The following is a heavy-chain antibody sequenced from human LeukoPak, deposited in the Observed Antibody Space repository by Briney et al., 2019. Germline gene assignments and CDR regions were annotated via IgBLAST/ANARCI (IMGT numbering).Heavy chain of an antibody. V-gene: IGHV4-4*07. CDR2: IYTSGST. D-gene: IGHD2-21*01. CDR1: GGSISSYY. Sequence: PSETLSLTCTVSGGSISSYYWSWIRQPAGKGLEWIGRIYTSGSTNYNPSLKSRVTMSVDTSKNQFSLKLSSVTAADTAVYYCAIEGSQAYCGGDCYLFDYWGQGTLVTVSS. CDR3: AIEGSQAYCGGDCYLFDY. J-gene: IGHJ4*02.